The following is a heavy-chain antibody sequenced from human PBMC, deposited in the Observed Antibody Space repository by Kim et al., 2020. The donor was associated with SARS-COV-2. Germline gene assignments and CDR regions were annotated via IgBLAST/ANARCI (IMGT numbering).Heavy chain of an antibody. Sequence: GGSLRLSCAASGLTFRSYWMSWVRQAPGKGLEWVANIKQDGSEKYYVDSVKGRFTISRDNAKNSLYLQMNSLRAEDTAVYYCARDHSGYSGQDWVYYYHGMDFCGQGTTVTVSS. V-gene: IGHV3-7*01. J-gene: IGHJ6*02. CDR3: ARDHSGYSGQDWVYYYHGMDF. D-gene: IGHD5-12*01. CDR1: GLTFRSYW. CDR2: IKQDGSEK.